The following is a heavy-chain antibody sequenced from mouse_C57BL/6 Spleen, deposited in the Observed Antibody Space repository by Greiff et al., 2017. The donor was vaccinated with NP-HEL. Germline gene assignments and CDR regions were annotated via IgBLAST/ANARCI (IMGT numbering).Heavy chain of an antibody. V-gene: IGHV1-81*01. D-gene: IGHD2-4*01. CDR3: ASPFYYDYDWFAY. CDR2: IYPRSGNT. Sequence: VQVVESGAELARPGASVKLSCKASGYTFTSYGISWVKQRTGQGLEWIGEIYPRSGNTYYNEKFKGKATLTADKSSSTAYMELRSLTSEDSAVYFCASPFYYDYDWFAYWGQGTLVTVSA. J-gene: IGHJ3*01. CDR1: GYTFTSYG.